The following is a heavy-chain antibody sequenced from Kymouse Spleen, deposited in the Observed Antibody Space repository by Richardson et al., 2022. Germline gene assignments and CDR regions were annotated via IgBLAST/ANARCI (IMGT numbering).Heavy chain of an antibody. D-gene: IGHD3-10*01. CDR1: GFTFSNAW. J-gene: IGHJ4*02. CDR3: TTDLMVRGVIIPYYFDY. CDR2: IKSKTDGGTT. Sequence: EVQLVESGGGLVKPGGSLRLSCAASGFTFSNAWMSWVRQAPGKGLEWVGRIKSKTDGGTTDYAAPVKGRFTISRDDSKNTLYLQMNSLKTEDTAVYYCTTDLMVRGVIIPYYFDYWGQGTLVTVSS. V-gene: IGHV3-15*01.